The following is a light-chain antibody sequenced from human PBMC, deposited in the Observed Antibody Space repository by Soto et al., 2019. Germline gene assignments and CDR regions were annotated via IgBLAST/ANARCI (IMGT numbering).Light chain of an antibody. CDR3: QQYNNWPRT. CDR2: GAS. CDR1: QSVNNS. Sequence: EVVLTQSPGTLSLSPGERATLSCRASQSVNNSLAWYQQKPGQAPRLLIYGASTRATGIPVRFSGSGSGTEFTLTISNLQSEDFAVYYCQQYNNWPRTFGQGTKVDIK. V-gene: IGKV3-15*01. J-gene: IGKJ1*01.